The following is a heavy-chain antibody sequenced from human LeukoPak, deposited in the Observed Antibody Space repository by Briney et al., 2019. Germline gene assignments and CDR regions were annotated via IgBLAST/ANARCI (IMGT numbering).Heavy chain of an antibody. J-gene: IGHJ5*02. CDR2: INSDGSST. Sequence: GGSLRLSCAASGFTFSSYWMHWVRQAPGKGLVWVSRINSDGSSTSYADSVKGRFTISRDNAKNTLYLQMNSLRAEDTAVYYCAREYGVYNWFDPWGQGTLVTVSS. CDR1: GFTFSSYW. V-gene: IGHV3-74*01. CDR3: AREYGVYNWFDP. D-gene: IGHD4-17*01.